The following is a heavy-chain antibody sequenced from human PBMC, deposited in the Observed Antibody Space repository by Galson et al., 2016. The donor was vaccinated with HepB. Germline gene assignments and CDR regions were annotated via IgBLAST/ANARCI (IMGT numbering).Heavy chain of an antibody. CDR3: ARVIFAIAARRTTVTRPFDY. Sequence: SVKVSCKASGYTFTSYGVSWVRQAPGQGLEWMGWISAYNGNTHYAQRLQGRVTMTTDTSTSTAYMELRSLRSDDTALYYCARVIFAIAARRTTVTRPFDYWGQGTLVTVSS. J-gene: IGHJ4*02. CDR1: GYTFTSYG. CDR2: ISAYNGNT. D-gene: IGHD6-6*01. V-gene: IGHV1-18*01.